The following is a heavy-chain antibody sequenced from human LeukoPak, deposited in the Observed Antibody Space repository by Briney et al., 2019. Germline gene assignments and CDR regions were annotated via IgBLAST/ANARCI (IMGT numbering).Heavy chain of an antibody. CDR1: GYSISSGYY. CDR2: IYHSGST. D-gene: IGHD3-10*01. V-gene: IGHV4-38-2*02. Sequence: SETLSLTCTVSGYSISSGYYWGWIRQPPGKGLEWIGSIYHSGSTYYNPSLKSRVTISVDTSKNQFSLKLSSVTAADTAVYYCARQDYYYGSGPPGFDPWGQGTLVTVSS. J-gene: IGHJ5*02. CDR3: ARQDYYYGSGPPGFDP.